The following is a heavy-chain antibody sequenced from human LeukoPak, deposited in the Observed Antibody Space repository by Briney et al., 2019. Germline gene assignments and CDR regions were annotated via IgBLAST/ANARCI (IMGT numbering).Heavy chain of an antibody. CDR1: GYTFTSYD. V-gene: IGHV1-8*01. Sequence: GASVKVSCTASGYTFTSYDINWVRQATGQGPEWMGWMNPNSGNTGYAQKFQGRVTMTRNTSISTAYMELSSLRSEDTAVYYCARGIRNTYYYDSSGYSPVYWGQGTLVTVSS. CDR3: ARGIRNTYYYDSSGYSPVY. CDR2: MNPNSGNT. D-gene: IGHD3-22*01. J-gene: IGHJ4*02.